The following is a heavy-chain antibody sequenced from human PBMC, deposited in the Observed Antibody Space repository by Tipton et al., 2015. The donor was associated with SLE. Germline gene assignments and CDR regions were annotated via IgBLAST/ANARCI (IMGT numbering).Heavy chain of an antibody. J-gene: IGHJ4*01. CDR1: GNDISRGTY. CDR2: IFQSGSA. D-gene: IGHD6-13*01. V-gene: IGHV4-38-2*01. CDR3: ATEWYSSTSFDY. Sequence: TLSLTCDVSGNDISRGTYWAWIRQPPRKGLEWIGSIFQSGSARYNPSLKSRASISVDTSKNQFSLRLTSVTAADTAVYYCATEWYSSTSFDYWGHGTRVSVSS.